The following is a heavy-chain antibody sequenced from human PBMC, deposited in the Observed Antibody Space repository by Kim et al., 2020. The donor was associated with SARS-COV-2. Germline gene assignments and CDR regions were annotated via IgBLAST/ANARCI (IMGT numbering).Heavy chain of an antibody. Sequence: GTTEDAASVKGRFTISRDDSKSIAYLQMNSLKTEDTAVYYCTRKQPSFDYWGQGTLVTVSS. CDR3: TRKQPSFDY. CDR2: GTT. V-gene: IGHV3-49*02. D-gene: IGHD6-13*01. J-gene: IGHJ4*02.